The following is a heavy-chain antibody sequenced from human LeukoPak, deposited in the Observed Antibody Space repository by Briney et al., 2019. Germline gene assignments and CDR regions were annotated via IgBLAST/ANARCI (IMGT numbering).Heavy chain of an antibody. CDR3: ARAPEDYYDSSGYYHAFDI. CDR1: GGSISSGGYS. CDR2: IYHSGST. J-gene: IGHJ3*02. V-gene: IGHV4-30-2*01. D-gene: IGHD3-22*01. Sequence: SETLSLTCAVSGGSISSGGYSWSWIRQPPGKGLEWIGYIYHSGSTYYNPSLKSRVTISVDRSKNQFSLKLSSVTAADTAVYYCARAPEDYYDSSGYYHAFDIWGQGTMVTVS.